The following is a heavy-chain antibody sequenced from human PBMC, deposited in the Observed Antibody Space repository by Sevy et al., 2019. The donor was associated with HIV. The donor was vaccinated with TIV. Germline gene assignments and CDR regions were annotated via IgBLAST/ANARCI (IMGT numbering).Heavy chain of an antibody. V-gene: IGHV4-59*08. CDR3: ARRNDFDI. J-gene: IGHJ3*02. CDR2: VYYTGGT. Sequence: SETLSLTCTVSGGSINSDHWNWIRQPPGKGLEWIGYVYYTGGTNYNPSLKNRVTISVVRTKNQFFLKLTSVTAADTAVYYCARRNDFDIWGQRTMVTVS. CDR1: GGSINSDH.